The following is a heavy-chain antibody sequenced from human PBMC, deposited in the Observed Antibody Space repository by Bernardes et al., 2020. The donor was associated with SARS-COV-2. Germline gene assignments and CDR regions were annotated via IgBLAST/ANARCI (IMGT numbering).Heavy chain of an antibody. CDR1: GFTFSSYS. CDR3: ARDLTYDFWSGYSRVFDY. Sequence: GSLRRSCAASGFTFSSYSMNWVRQAPGKGLEWVSYISSSSSTIYYADSVKGRFTISRDNAKNSLYLQMNSLRAEDTAVYYCARDLTYDFWSGYSRVFDYWGQGTLVTVSS. J-gene: IGHJ4*02. CDR2: ISSSSSTI. D-gene: IGHD3-3*01. V-gene: IGHV3-48*01.